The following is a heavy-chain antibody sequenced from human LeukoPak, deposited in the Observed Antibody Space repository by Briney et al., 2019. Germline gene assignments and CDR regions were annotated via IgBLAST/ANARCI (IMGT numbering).Heavy chain of an antibody. V-gene: IGHV1-69*02. CDR1: GGIFSSYT. CDR2: IIPLLGVA. CDR3: ARIGSQTLAAGDFDY. D-gene: IGHD6-13*01. J-gene: IGHJ4*02. Sequence: ASVKVSCKASGGIFSSYTISWVRQAPGQGLEWMGRIIPLLGVANYAQKFQGRVTIIADKSTSTAYMELRSLRSEDTAVYYCARIGSQTLAAGDFDYWGQGTLVTVSS.